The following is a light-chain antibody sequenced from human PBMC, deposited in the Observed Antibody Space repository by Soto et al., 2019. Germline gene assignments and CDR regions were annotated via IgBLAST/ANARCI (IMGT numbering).Light chain of an antibody. CDR1: SSDVGGYNY. V-gene: IGLV2-14*01. CDR2: EVS. CDR3: ATWDDSLNGFYV. Sequence: QSALTQPASVSGSPGQSITISCTGTSSDVGGYNYVSWYQQHPGKAPKLMIYEVSNRPSGVSNRFSGSKSGNTASLTISGLQAEDEADYFCATWDDSLNGFYVFGTGTQLTVL. J-gene: IGLJ1*01.